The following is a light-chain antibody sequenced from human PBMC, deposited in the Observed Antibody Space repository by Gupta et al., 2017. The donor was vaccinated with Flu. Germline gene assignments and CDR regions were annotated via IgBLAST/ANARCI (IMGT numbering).Light chain of an antibody. J-gene: IGKJ2*01. CDR2: GTS. Sequence: LAQSPATLSVSPGERVTFSCRAGESINNNFLVWYQQQLGQAPRVLIYGTSKRAPGVPDRFSGGGSGTDFTLTIDRLEPEDCAWYYCHQYKTSPHTFGQGTKLEIK. CDR3: HQYKTSPHT. CDR1: ESINNNF. V-gene: IGKV3-20*01.